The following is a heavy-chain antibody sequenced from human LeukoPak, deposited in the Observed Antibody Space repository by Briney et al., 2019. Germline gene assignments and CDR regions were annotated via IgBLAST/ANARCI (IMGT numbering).Heavy chain of an antibody. CDR2: IYHSGST. CDR1: GGSISSGGYS. D-gene: IGHD2-2*01. V-gene: IGHV4-30-2*01. Sequence: SETLSLTCAVSGGSISSGGYSWSWIRQPPGKGLEWIGYIYHSGSTYYNPSLKSRVTISVDRSKNQFSLKLSSVTAADTAVYYYARASTFTDNWFDPWGQGTLVTVSS. J-gene: IGHJ5*02. CDR3: ARASTFTDNWFDP.